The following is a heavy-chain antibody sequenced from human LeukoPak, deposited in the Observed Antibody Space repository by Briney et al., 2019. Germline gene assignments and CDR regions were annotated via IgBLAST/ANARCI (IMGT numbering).Heavy chain of an antibody. Sequence: GRSLRLSCAASGFTFSSYAMHWVRQAPGKGLEWVAVISYDGSNKYYADSVKGRFTISRDNSKNTLYLQMNSLRAEDTAVYYCAKDREAPGEWELLDYWGQGTLVTVSS. V-gene: IGHV3-30-3*01. CDR3: AKDREAPGEWELLDY. CDR2: ISYDGSNK. D-gene: IGHD1-26*01. CDR1: GFTFSSYA. J-gene: IGHJ4*02.